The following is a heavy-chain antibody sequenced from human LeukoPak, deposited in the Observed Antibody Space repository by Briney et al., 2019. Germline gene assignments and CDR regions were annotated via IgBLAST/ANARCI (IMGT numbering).Heavy chain of an antibody. CDR1: GFTFSSYG. J-gene: IGHJ4*02. D-gene: IGHD2-15*01. CDR3: AKDISPRGSPFDY. V-gene: IGHV3-30*02. Sequence: GSLRLSCAASGFTFSSYGMHWVRQAPGKGLEWVAFIRYDGSNKYYADSVKGRFTISRDNSKNTLYLQMNSLRAEDTAVYYCAKDISPRGSPFDYWGQGTLVTVSS. CDR2: IRYDGSNK.